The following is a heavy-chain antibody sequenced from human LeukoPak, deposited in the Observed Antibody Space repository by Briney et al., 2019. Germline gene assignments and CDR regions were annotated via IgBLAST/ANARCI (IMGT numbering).Heavy chain of an antibody. J-gene: IGHJ4*02. CDR1: GGAISSDNYY. CDR2: INYSGTT. CDR3: ARLSDY. Sequence: SETLSLTRTVSGGAISSDNYYWGWIRQPPGKGLEWIGSINYSGTTYYNPSLKSRVSISVDTSRTQFSLRLSSATAADTAVYYCARLSDYWGQGTLVTASS. V-gene: IGHV4-39*01.